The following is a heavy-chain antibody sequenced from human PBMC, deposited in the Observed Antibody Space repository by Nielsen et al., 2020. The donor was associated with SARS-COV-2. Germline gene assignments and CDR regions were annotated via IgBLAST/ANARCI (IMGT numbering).Heavy chain of an antibody. CDR2: ISGSGGST. CDR3: AKGSFGVVTPFDY. J-gene: IGHJ4*02. D-gene: IGHD3-3*01. V-gene: IGHV3-23*01. Sequence: GGSLRLPCAASGFTFSSYAMSWVRQAPGKGLEWVSAISGSGGSTYYADSVKGRFTISRDNSKNTLYLQMNSLRAEDTAVYYCAKGSFGVVTPFDYWGQGTLVTVSS. CDR1: GFTFSSYA.